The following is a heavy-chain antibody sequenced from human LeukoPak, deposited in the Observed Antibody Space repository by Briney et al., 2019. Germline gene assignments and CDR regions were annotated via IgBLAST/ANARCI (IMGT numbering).Heavy chain of an antibody. J-gene: IGHJ4*02. CDR1: GFTYSDYY. D-gene: IGHD5-18*01. V-gene: IGHV3-11*04. Sequence: GGSLRLSCAASGFTYSDYYMSWIRQAPGKGLEWVSYISSSGNSTYYSDSVRGRFTISRDNAKKSLYLQMNSLRAEDTAVYYCARDADTAMVTGRFDKWGQGTLVTVSS. CDR2: ISSSGNST. CDR3: ARDADTAMVTGRFDK.